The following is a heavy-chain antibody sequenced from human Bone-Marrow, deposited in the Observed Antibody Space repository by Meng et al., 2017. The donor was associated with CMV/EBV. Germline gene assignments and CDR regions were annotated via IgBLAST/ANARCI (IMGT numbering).Heavy chain of an antibody. D-gene: IGHD4-23*01. CDR3: ARRSMVVSRGGIDY. V-gene: IGHV4-31*02. Sequence: SGGSISSVGYYWTWIRQHPGKGLEWIGYIYYTGNTYYTPSLRSRVTMSVDTSKNQFSLRVTSVTAADTAVYYCARRSMVVSRGGIDYWGQGTLVTVSS. J-gene: IGHJ4*02. CDR2: IYYTGNT. CDR1: GGSISSVGYY.